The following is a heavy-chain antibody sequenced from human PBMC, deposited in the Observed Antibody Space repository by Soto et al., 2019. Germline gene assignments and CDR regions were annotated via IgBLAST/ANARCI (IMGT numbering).Heavy chain of an antibody. Sequence: KSSETLSLTWAVDGGSFRGDYRSWIRQPPGKGREWIGEINHSGSTNYNPSLTSRDTISVDTCKNQISLKRSALSAADTAVDYGGRAPRWNNWTPCSGAFDIWGQGTMVTVSS. D-gene: IGHD1-1*01. CDR3: GRAPRWNNWTPCSGAFDI. CDR2: INHSGST. V-gene: IGHV4-34*01. J-gene: IGHJ3*02. CDR1: GGSFRGDY.